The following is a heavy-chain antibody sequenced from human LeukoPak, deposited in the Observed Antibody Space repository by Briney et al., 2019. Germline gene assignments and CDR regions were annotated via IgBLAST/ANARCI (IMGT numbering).Heavy chain of an antibody. Sequence: GESLKISCKGSGYSFTSYWIGWVRQMPGKGLEWMGIIYPGDSDTRYSPPFQGQVTISADKSISTAYLQWSSLKAPDTAMYYCARWASLTYGGNSRGYYYYYGMGVWGQGTTVTVSS. V-gene: IGHV5-51*01. CDR1: GYSFTSYW. CDR2: IYPGDSDT. J-gene: IGHJ6*02. CDR3: ARWASLTYGGNSRGYYYYYGMGV. D-gene: IGHD4-23*01.